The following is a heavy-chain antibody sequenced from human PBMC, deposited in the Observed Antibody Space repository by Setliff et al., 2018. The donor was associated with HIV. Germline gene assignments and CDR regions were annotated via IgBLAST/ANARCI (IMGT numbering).Heavy chain of an antibody. J-gene: IGHJ5*02. CDR2: INTQTGSP. CDR1: GYTFINYA. D-gene: IGHD4-17*01. V-gene: IGHV7-4-1*02. CDR3: ARALYGDYGGDLNWLDP. Sequence: GASVKVSCKASGYTFINYAMNWVRQAPGQGLEWMGWINTQTGSPTYAQAFTGRFVFSVDTSATTAYLQISGLKADDTAVYYCARALYGDYGGDLNWLDPWGQGTLVTVSS.